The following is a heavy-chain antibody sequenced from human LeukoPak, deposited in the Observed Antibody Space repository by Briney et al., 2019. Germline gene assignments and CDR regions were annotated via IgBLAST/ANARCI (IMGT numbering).Heavy chain of an antibody. D-gene: IGHD5-18*01. V-gene: IGHV1-8*01. CDR2: MNPNSGNT. Sequence: ASVKVSCKASGYTLTSYDINWVRQATGQGLEWMGWMNPNSGNTGYAQKFQGRVTMTRNTSISTAYMELSSLRSEDTAVYYCARGRVRSSYGPTGYWGQGTLVTVSS. CDR1: GYTLTSYD. J-gene: IGHJ4*02. CDR3: ARGRVRSSYGPTGY.